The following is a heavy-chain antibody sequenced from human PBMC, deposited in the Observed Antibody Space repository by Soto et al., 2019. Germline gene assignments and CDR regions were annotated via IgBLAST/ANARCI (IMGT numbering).Heavy chain of an antibody. V-gene: IGHV3-48*02. Sequence: EVQLVESGGGLVQPGGSLRLSCAASGFTFSSYSMNWVRQAPGKGLEWVSYISRSSSTIYYADSVKGRFTISRDNAKNSLYLQMNSLRDEDTAVYYCARDRVDGYNYEDAFDIWGQGTMVTVSS. CDR1: GFTFSSYS. J-gene: IGHJ3*02. D-gene: IGHD5-12*01. CDR2: ISRSSSTI. CDR3: ARDRVDGYNYEDAFDI.